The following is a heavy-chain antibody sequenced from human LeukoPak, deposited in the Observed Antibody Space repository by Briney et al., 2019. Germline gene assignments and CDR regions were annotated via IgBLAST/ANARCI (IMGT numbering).Heavy chain of an antibody. CDR1: GGSISSYY. CDR3: ARDYYEELDY. Sequence: PSETLSLTCTVSGGSISSYYWSWIRQPPGKGLEWIGYIYYSGSTYYNPSLKSRVTISVDTSKNQFSLKLSSVTAADTAVYYCARDYYEELDYWGQGTLVTVSS. CDR2: IYYSGST. J-gene: IGHJ4*02. D-gene: IGHD3-22*01. V-gene: IGHV4-30-4*08.